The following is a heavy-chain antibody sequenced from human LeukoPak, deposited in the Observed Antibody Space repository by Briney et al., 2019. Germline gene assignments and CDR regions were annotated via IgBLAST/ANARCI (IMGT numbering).Heavy chain of an antibody. CDR1: GFTFSNYA. J-gene: IGHJ3*01. Sequence: HPGGSLRLSCAASGFTFSNYAVMWLREAPGRGVEWVSAISSGCAPSYADSVKGRFTISRDNSKNTLYLQMNSLRAEDTAQYFCARDPTGDYIGAFEFWGRGTVVTVSS. D-gene: IGHD4-17*01. CDR2: ISSGCAP. V-gene: IGHV3-23*01. CDR3: ARDPTGDYIGAFEF.